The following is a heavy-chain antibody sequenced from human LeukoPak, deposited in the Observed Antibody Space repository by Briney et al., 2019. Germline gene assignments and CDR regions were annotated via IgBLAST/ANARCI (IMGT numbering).Heavy chain of an antibody. V-gene: IGHV4-59*08. J-gene: IGHJ6*02. CDR3: ARHQYSNCYYYGMDV. CDR2: IYYSGST. CDR1: GGSISSCY. D-gene: IGHD4-11*01. Sequence: PSETLSLTCTVSGGSISSCYWSWIRQPPGKGLEWIGYIYYSGSTNYNPSLKSRVTISVDTSKNQFSLKLSSVTAADTAVYYCARHQYSNCYYYGMDVWGQGTTVTVSS.